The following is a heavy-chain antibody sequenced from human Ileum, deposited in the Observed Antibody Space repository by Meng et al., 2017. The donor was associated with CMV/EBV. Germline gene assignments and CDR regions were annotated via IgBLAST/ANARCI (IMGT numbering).Heavy chain of an antibody. CDR1: GFTFRNYA. Sequence: GESLKISCAASGFTFRNYAMSWVRQAPGKGLEWVAVVYRGNLGINYVNSVRGRFTISKDYSKSTLDLQMNSLRAEDTAVYYCVKDDPTGWGDYWGQGSLVTVSS. D-gene: IGHD3-16*01. V-gene: IGHV3-23*03. J-gene: IGHJ4*02. CDR2: VYRGNLGI. CDR3: VKDDPTGWGDY.